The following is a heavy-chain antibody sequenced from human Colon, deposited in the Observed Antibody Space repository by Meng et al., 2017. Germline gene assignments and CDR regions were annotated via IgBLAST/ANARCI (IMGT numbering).Heavy chain of an antibody. CDR1: GGSISSYY. Sequence: QVQRQESGQGLVKPSETLSVTCTVSGGSISSYYWSWIRQPQGKGLEWIGHISYSGSTNYNPSLQSRVTISVDTSKNRFSLRLSSVTAADTAVYYCARGIAVADNWFDPWGQGTLVTVSS. D-gene: IGHD6-19*01. J-gene: IGHJ5*02. V-gene: IGHV4-59*01. CDR3: ARGIAVADNWFDP. CDR2: ISYSGST.